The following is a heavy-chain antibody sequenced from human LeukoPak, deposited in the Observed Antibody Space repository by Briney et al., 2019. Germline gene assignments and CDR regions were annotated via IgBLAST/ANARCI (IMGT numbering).Heavy chain of an antibody. Sequence: ASVKVSCKASGYTFTSYDINWVRQATGQGLEWMGWMNPNSGNTGYAQKFQGRVTITRNTSISTAYMELRSLRSDDTAVYYCARSYDFWSASDYWGQGTLVTVSS. J-gene: IGHJ4*02. D-gene: IGHD3-3*01. V-gene: IGHV1-8*03. CDR2: MNPNSGNT. CDR3: ARSYDFWSASDY. CDR1: GYTFTSYD.